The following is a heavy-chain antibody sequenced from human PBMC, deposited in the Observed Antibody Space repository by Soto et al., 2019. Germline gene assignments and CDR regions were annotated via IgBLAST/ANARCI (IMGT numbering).Heavy chain of an antibody. J-gene: IGHJ6*03. CDR1: GFTVSINY. V-gene: IGHV3-66*01. CDR3: ARAALRPATVTKNYYYYYYMDV. CDR2: IYSGGST. D-gene: IGHD4-17*01. Sequence: PGGSLRLSCAASGFTVSINYMSWVRQAPGKGLEWVSVIYSGGSTYYADSVKGRFTISRDNSKNTLYLQMNSLRAEDTAVYYCARAALRPATVTKNYYYYYYMDVWGKGTTVTVSS.